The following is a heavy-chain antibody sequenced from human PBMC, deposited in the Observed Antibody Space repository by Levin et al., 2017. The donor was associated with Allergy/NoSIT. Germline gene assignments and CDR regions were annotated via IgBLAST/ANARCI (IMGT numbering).Heavy chain of an antibody. D-gene: IGHD6-19*01. V-gene: IGHV1-2*07. CDR3: LRMCEGVAGRWFDP. CDR2: INPENGAT. J-gene: IGHJ5*02. CDR1: GYTFTAHY. Sequence: ASVKVSCKTSGYTFTAHYLHWVRQAPGQGLEWVGWINPENGATTYADKLQGRVTMTRDTSISTVYMELSRLRSDDTAVYYCLRMCEGVAGRWFDPWGQGTQVTVSS.